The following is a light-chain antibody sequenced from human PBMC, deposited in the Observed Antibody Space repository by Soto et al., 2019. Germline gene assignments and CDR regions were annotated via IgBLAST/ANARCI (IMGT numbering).Light chain of an antibody. J-gene: IGLJ1*01. CDR1: SSDVGGYNF. V-gene: IGLV2-8*01. CDR2: EVN. Sequence: QSVLTQPPSAPGSPGQSVTISCTGTSSDVGGYNFVSWYQQHAGKVPRLMIYEVNKRPSGVPDRFSGSKSGNTASLPVSGLQPEDEADYYCSSYAGTSYVFGTGTKVTVL. CDR3: SSYAGTSYV.